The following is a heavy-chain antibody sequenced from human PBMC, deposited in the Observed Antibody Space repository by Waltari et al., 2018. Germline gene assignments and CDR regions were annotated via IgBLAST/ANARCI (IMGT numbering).Heavy chain of an antibody. CDR1: GYTLTELS. D-gene: IGHD3-10*01. Sequence: QVQLVQSGAEVKKPGASVKVSCKVSGYTLTELSMHWVRQAPGKGLEWMGGVEPEDGETIYAQKFQGRVTRTEDTSTDTAYMELSSLRSEDTAVYYCATANVLVRGVIKHWYFDLWGRGTLVTVSS. CDR3: ATANVLVRGVIKHWYFDL. CDR2: VEPEDGET. V-gene: IGHV1-24*01. J-gene: IGHJ2*01.